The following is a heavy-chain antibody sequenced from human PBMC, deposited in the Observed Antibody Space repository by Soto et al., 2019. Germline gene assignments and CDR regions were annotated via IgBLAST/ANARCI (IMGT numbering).Heavy chain of an antibody. CDR3: AKEHESISWPYYYYGMDV. D-gene: IGHD6-13*01. CDR1: GFTFSSYA. J-gene: IGHJ6*02. CDR2: ISGSGGST. V-gene: IGHV3-23*01. Sequence: EVQLLESGGGLVQPGGSLRLSCAASGFTFSSYAMSWVRQAPGKGLEWVSAISGSGGSTYYADSVKGRFTISRDNSKNTLYLQMNSLRAEDTAVYYCAKEHESISWPYYYYGMDVWGQGTTVTVSS.